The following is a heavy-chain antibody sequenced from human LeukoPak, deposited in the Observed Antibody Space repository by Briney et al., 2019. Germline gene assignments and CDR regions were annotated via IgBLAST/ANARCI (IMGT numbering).Heavy chain of an antibody. Sequence: SVKVSCKASGGTFSSYAISWVRQAPGQGLEWMGGIIPIFGTANYARKFQGRVTITADESTSTAYMELRSLRSDDTAVYYCARDLESDEGDYGDVLPGYWGQGTLVTVS. D-gene: IGHD4-17*01. CDR1: GGTFSSYA. J-gene: IGHJ4*02. CDR2: IIPIFGTA. V-gene: IGHV1-69*01. CDR3: ARDLESDEGDYGDVLPGY.